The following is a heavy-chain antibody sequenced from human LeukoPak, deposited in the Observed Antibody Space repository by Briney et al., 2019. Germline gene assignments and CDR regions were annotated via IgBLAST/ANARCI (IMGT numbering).Heavy chain of an antibody. J-gene: IGHJ4*02. Sequence: GGSLRLSCAASGFTFSSYAMHWVRQAPGKGLEWVAVISYDGSNKYYADSVKGRFTISRDNSKNTLYLQMNSLRAEDTAVYYCARAPRGYCSGGSCYPYYFDYWGQGTLVTVSS. V-gene: IGHV3-30-3*01. D-gene: IGHD2-15*01. CDR2: ISYDGSNK. CDR1: GFTFSSYA. CDR3: ARAPRGYCSGGSCYPYYFDY.